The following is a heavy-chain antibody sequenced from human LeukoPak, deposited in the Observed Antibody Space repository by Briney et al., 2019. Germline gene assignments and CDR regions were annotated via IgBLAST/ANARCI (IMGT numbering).Heavy chain of an antibody. D-gene: IGHD5-18*01. CDR2: FSGSGGST. CDR3: AGGYSYGVFDY. CDR1: GLIFSNYA. Sequence: GGSLRLSCAASGLIFSNYAMSWVRQAPGKGLQWVSAFSGSGGSTYYADSVKGRFTISRDNAKNSLYLQMNSLRAEDTAVYYCAGGYSYGVFDYWGQGTLVTVSS. J-gene: IGHJ4*02. V-gene: IGHV3-23*01.